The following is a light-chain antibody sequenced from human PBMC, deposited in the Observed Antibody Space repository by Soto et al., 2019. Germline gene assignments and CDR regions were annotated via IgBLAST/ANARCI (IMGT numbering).Light chain of an antibody. Sequence: SALTQPHSSSVAPGQAVTISFTGTSSDVGGYNYVSWYQQHPGKAPKLMIYEVSERPSGVPDRFSGSKSSNTASLTVSGLQAEDEADYYCSSYAGSNHFVFGTGTNVTVL. V-gene: IGLV2-8*01. CDR2: EVS. J-gene: IGLJ1*01. CDR1: SSDVGGYNY. CDR3: SSYAGSNHFV.